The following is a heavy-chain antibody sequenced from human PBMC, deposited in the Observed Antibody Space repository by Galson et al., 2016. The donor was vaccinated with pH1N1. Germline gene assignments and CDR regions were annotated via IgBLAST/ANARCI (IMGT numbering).Heavy chain of an antibody. V-gene: IGHV3-33*01. CDR2: IWYDGSHE. CDR3: ARWARGNGGWCYYLDY. Sequence: SLRLSCAVSGFTFSDYGMHWVRQAPGKGLEWVALIWYDGSHEQYVDSVKGRFTISRDNSRSTLYLQMNSLRVQDTAVYYCARWARGNGGWCYYLDYWGQGTLVTVSS. CDR1: GFTFSDYG. J-gene: IGHJ4*02. D-gene: IGHD4/OR15-4a*01.